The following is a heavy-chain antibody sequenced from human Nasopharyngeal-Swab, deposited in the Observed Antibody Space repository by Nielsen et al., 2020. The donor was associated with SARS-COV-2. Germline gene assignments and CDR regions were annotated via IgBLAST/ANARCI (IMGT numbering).Heavy chain of an antibody. Sequence: GESLKISCAASGFTFSSYAMSWVRQAPGKGLEWVSAISGSGGSTYYADSVKGRFTISRDNSKNTLYLQMNSLRAEDTAVHYCAGDLGGYFDYWGQGTLVTVSS. V-gene: IGHV3-23*01. CDR2: ISGSGGST. CDR1: GFTFSSYA. CDR3: AGDLGGYFDY. J-gene: IGHJ4*02. D-gene: IGHD3-10*01.